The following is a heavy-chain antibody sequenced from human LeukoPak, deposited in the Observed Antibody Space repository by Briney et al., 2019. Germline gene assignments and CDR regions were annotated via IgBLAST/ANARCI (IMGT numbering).Heavy chain of an antibody. CDR3: ARVQTKTTGPLHFDY. CDR2: ISSTSTYI. J-gene: IGHJ4*02. CDR1: GFTFSTYS. V-gene: IGHV3-21*01. Sequence: GGSLRLSCAASGFTFSTYSMNWVRQAPGKGLEWVSSISSTSTYINYADSVKGRFTISRDNAKKSLYLQMNSLRGEDTAVYYCARVQTKTTGPLHFDYWGQGTLVTVSS. D-gene: IGHD4-11*01.